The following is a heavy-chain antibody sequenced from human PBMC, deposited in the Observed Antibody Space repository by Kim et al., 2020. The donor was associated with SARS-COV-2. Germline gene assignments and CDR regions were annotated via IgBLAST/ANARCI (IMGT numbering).Heavy chain of an antibody. V-gene: IGHV1-2*02. Sequence: ASVKVSCKASGYTFTGYYMHWVRQAPGQGLEWMGWINPNSGGTNYAQKFQGRVTMTRDTSISTAYMELSRLRSDDTAVYYCARAPSIAAAGTNWGQGTLVTVSS. CDR1: GYTFTGYY. J-gene: IGHJ4*02. D-gene: IGHD6-13*01. CDR2: INPNSGGT. CDR3: ARAPSIAAAGTN.